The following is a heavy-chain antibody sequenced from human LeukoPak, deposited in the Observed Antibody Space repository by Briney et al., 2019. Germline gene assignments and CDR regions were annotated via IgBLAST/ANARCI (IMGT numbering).Heavy chain of an antibody. CDR2: ISGSGGST. D-gene: IGHD6-19*01. CDR3: ARELEVSGFDP. Sequence: GGSLRLSCAASGFTFSSYAMSWVRQAPGKGLEWVSTISGSGGSTYNADSVKGRFTISRDNAKNSLYLQMNSLRAEDTAVYYCARELEVSGFDPWGQGTLVTVSS. J-gene: IGHJ5*02. V-gene: IGHV3-23*01. CDR1: GFTFSSYA.